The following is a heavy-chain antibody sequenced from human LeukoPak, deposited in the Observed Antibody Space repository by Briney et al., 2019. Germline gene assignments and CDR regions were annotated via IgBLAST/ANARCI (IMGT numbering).Heavy chain of an antibody. CDR1: GGSMISADTY. Sequence: SQTLSLTCTVSGGSMISADTYWTWIRQSPGKGLEWIGYFYYNGRTYYNPSLKSRVTISGDTSKNQFSLKLNSVTAADTAIYYCARQPPGSGYQYRYYFDYWGQGTLVTVSS. CDR3: ARQPPGSGYQYRYYFDY. CDR2: FYYNGRT. J-gene: IGHJ4*02. D-gene: IGHD3-22*01. V-gene: IGHV4-30-4*01.